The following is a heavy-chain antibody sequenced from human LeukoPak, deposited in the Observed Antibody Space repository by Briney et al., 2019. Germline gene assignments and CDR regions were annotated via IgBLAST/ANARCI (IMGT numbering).Heavy chain of an antibody. CDR1: GYTFTSYG. CDR2: IIPIFGTA. D-gene: IGHD3-10*01. CDR3: ARDVGRITMVRGARLDV. V-gene: IGHV1-69*06. J-gene: IGHJ6*04. Sequence: SVKVSCKAFGYTFTSYGISWVRQAPGQGLEWMGGIIPIFGTANYAQKFQGRVTITADKSTSTAYMELSSLRSEDTAVYYCARDVGRITMVRGARLDVWGKGTTVTVSS.